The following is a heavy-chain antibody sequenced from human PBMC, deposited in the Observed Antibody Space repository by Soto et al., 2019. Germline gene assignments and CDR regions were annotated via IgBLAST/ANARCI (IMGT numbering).Heavy chain of an antibody. CDR3: AKYSSSWDEDY. CDR2: ISGSGAST. CDR1: GFTFSRYP. Sequence: EVQLLESGGGLVQPGGSLRLSCAASGFTFSRYPMTWVRQAPGEGLQWVSSISGSGASTFYADSVKGRFTISRDNSKNTLTLQMSSLRAGDTAIYYCAKYSSSWDEDYWGQGTLVTVSS. J-gene: IGHJ4*02. V-gene: IGHV3-23*01. D-gene: IGHD6-19*01.